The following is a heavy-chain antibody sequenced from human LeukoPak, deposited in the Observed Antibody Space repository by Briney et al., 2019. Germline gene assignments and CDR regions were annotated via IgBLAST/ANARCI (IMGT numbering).Heavy chain of an antibody. V-gene: IGHV1-2*02. J-gene: IGHJ4*02. CDR3: SRDYGFYSGLYYFDY. D-gene: IGHD2-2*02. Sequence: ASVKVSRKASGYTFTGHYIHWVRQAPGQGLEWMGWINPNSGGTKYAQKFQGRVTMTRDTSISTAYMELSRLRSDDTAVYSCSRDYGFYSGLYYFDYWGQGTLVTVSS. CDR1: GYTFTGHY. CDR2: INPNSGGT.